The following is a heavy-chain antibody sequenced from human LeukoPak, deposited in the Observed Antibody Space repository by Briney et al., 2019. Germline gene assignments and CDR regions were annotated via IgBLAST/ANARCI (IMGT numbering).Heavy chain of an antibody. J-gene: IGHJ4*02. Sequence: KSGGSLRLSCAASGFTFRNAWMTWVRQAPGKGLEWVGRIKTITEGGTTDYTAPVKGRFTISRDDSKNTLYLQMNSLKTEDTAVYSCATTYTSNWTIPPFRRELLDWGQGTLVTVSS. CDR2: IKTITEGGTT. V-gene: IGHV3-15*01. CDR1: GFTFRNAW. CDR3: ATTYTSNWTIPPFRRELLD. D-gene: IGHD1-26*01.